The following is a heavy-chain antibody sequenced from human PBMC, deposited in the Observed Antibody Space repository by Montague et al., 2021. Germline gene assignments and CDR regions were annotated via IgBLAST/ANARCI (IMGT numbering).Heavy chain of an antibody. V-gene: IGHV4-30-4*01. J-gene: IGHJ4*02. D-gene: IGHD3-10*01. Sequence: SWDSHYNPSLTGRVSISIDTPKNQLSLKLNSVTAADTAVYYCARDRGLGVAENFDCWGQGSWVTVS. CDR3: ARDRGLGVAENFDC. CDR2: SWDS.